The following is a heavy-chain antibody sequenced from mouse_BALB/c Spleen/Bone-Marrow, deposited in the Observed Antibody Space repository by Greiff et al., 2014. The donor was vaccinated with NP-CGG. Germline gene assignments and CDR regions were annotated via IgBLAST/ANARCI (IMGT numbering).Heavy chain of an antibody. D-gene: IGHD4-1*01. CDR2: INPGSGGT. V-gene: IGHV1-54*01. Sequence: QVQLKQSGAELVRPGTSVKVSCKASGYAFTNYLIEWVKQRPGQGLEWIGVINPGSGGTNYNEKFKAKATLTADKSSSTAYMQLSGLTSDDSAVYFCARCLTGTSAMDYWGQGTSVTVSS. CDR1: GYAFTNYL. J-gene: IGHJ4*01. CDR3: ARCLTGTSAMDY.